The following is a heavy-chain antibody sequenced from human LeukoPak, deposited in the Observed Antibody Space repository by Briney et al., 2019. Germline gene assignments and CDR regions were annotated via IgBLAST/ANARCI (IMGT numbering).Heavy chain of an antibody. J-gene: IGHJ6*02. CDR2: INPSGGST. D-gene: IGHD3-22*01. V-gene: IGHV1-46*01. CDR1: GYTFTSYY. CDR3: ARDALRITMIVVVMGYGMDV. Sequence: ASVKVSCKASGYTFTSYYMHWVRQAPGQGLEWMGIINPSGGSTSYAQKFQGRVTMTRGTSTSTVYMELSSLRSEDTAVYYCARDALRITMIVVVMGYGMDVWGQGTTVTVSS.